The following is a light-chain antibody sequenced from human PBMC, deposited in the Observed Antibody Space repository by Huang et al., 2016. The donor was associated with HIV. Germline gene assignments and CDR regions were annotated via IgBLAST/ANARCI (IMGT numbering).Light chain of an antibody. V-gene: IGKV1-33*01. CDR2: DAS. CDR1: QDIAKY. J-gene: IGKJ1*01. CDR3: QQYDSLPPWT. Sequence: DIQMTQSPSSLSASVRDRVTITCQASQDIAKYLNWYQQKPGQAPKLLIYDASTLETGVPSRFSGSAFGTDFTFTISSLQPEDIATYYCQQYDSLPPWTFGQGTRVEIK.